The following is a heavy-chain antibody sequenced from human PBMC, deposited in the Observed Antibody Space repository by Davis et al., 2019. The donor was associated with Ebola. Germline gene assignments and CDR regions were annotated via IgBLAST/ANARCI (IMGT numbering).Heavy chain of an antibody. CDR3: ARWGDYYGSGSYYRAHYYGMDV. CDR1: GGSFSGYY. V-gene: IGHV4-59*01. J-gene: IGHJ6*02. Sequence: SETLSLTCAVYGGSFSGYYWSWIRQPPGKGLEWIGYIYYSGSTNYNPSLKSRVTISVDTSKNQFSLKLSSVTAADTAVYYCARWGDYYGSGSYYRAHYYGMDVWGQGTTVTVSS. CDR2: IYYSGST. D-gene: IGHD3-10*01.